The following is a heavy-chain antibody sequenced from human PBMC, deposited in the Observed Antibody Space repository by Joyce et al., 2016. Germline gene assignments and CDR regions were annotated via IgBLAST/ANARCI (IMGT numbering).Heavy chain of an antibody. V-gene: IGHV4-59*01. CDR2: IYYYTEST. Sequence: QVQLQESGPGLVKPSETLSLTCTVSGGSIRSYYWSWIRQPPGKGLEWIVYIYYYTESTNYNPSLKSRVTISGDTSKNQFSLKLSSVTAADTAVYYCARGGFSSGWNYWGRGTLVTVSS. J-gene: IGHJ4*02. CDR3: ARGGFSSGWNY. CDR1: GGSIRSYY. D-gene: IGHD6-19*01.